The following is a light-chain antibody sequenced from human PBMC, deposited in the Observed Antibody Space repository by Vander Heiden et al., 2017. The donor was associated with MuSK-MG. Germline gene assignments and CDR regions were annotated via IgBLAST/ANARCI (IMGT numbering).Light chain of an antibody. CDR1: QSVSSN. CDR3: QQYNNWPPIT. CDR2: CAS. V-gene: IGKV3-15*01. Sequence: EIVMTQSPATLSVSPGERATLSCRASQSVSSNLAWYQQKPGQAPRLLIYCASTRATGIPARFSGSGSGTEFTLTISSRQSEDFAVYYCQQYNNWPPITFGHGTKVDIK. J-gene: IGKJ3*01.